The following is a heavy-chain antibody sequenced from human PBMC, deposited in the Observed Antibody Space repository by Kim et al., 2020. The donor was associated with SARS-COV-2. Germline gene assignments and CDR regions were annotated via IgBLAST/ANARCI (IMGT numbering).Heavy chain of an antibody. CDR3: AHDSPGLLGFDV. CDR2: IYGTDEK. V-gene: IGHV2-5*01. CDR1: GFSLIGGGQG. J-gene: IGHJ6*02. D-gene: IGHD2-21*02. Sequence: SGPTLVNPTQTLTLTCTFSGFSLIGGGQGVAWVRQSPGKALEWLALIYGTDEKRYRSSLKSRLTIVKDTSKNQVVLTLTRMAAVDTGTYYCAHDSPGLLGFDVWGQGTTVTVSS.